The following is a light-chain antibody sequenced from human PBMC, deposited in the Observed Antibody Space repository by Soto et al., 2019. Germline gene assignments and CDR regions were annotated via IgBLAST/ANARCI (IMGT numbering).Light chain of an antibody. CDR1: SSDVGGYNY. CDR3: SSYTSSSTYV. CDR2: EVS. V-gene: IGLV2-14*01. J-gene: IGLJ1*01. Sequence: QSALTQPASVSGSPGQSITISCTGTSSDVGGYNYVSWYQQHPGKAPKLMIYEVSNRPSGVSNRFSGSKSGNTASLTISGLQDEDEADYYGSSYTSSSTYVFGTGTKVTVL.